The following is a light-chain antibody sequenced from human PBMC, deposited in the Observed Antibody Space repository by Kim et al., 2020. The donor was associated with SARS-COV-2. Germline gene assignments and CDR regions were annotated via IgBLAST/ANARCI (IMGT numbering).Light chain of an antibody. CDR3: SSYAPSSSYV. CDR1: SSDVGSYNL. V-gene: IGLV2-23*02. J-gene: IGLJ1*01. CDR2: EVN. Sequence: QSVLTQPASVSGSPGQSITISCAGTSSDVGSYNLVSWYQQHPGKAPKLMISEVNKRPSGVSNRFSGSKSGNTASLTISGLQAEDEADYYCSSYAPSSSYVFGTGTKVTVL.